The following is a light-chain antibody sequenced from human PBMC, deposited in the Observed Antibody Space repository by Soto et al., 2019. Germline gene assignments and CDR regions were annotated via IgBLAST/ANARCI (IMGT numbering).Light chain of an antibody. Sequence: QSVLTQPASVSGSPGQSITISCTGTSSDVGGYNYVSWYQQHPGKAPKFMIYDVSNRPSGVSNRFSGSKSGNTASLTISGLQAEDEADYYCCSYTTSNTRQIVFGTGTKVPV. J-gene: IGLJ1*01. CDR3: CSYTTSNTRQIV. V-gene: IGLV2-14*01. CDR2: DVS. CDR1: SSDVGGYNY.